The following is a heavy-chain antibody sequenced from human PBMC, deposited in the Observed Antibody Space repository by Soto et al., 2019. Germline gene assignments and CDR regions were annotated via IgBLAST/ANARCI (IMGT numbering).Heavy chain of an antibody. J-gene: IGHJ4*02. D-gene: IGHD1-1*01. Sequence: QVQVVQSGAEVKKPGASVKVSCKASGYTFSDHDINWVRQASGQGPEWLGWMNPNSGDTGYAQNFQGRVTMPKDSSKRTAYLERSNLRSEDTAVYYCERVGGNWHDDYFAYWGQGTLVTVSS. V-gene: IGHV1-8*01. CDR2: MNPNSGDT. CDR1: GYTFSDHD. CDR3: ERVGGNWHDDYFAY.